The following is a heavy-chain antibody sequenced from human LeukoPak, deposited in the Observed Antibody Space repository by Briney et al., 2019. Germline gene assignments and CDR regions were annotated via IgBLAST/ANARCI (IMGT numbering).Heavy chain of an antibody. CDR2: IKEDGSAK. CDR1: GFSFSVYW. J-gene: IGHJ4*02. Sequence: GGSLRLSCAASGFSFSVYWTTWVRQAPGKGLEWVANIKEDGSAKNYVDSVKGRFTISRDNAKNSLYLQMNSLRAEDTAVYYCAREPLSTLRFGESFDYWGQGTLVTVSS. CDR3: AREPLSTLRFGESFDY. D-gene: IGHD3-10*01. V-gene: IGHV3-7*04.